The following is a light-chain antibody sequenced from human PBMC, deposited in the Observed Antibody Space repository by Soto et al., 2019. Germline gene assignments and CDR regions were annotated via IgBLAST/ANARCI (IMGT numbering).Light chain of an antibody. J-gene: IGKJ4*01. Sequence: DIQMTQSPSSLSASVGDRVTITCRASQSIGTYFNWFQQKPGKAPKLLNYSASSLESGVPSTCSGSGSGTHFTLTISSLQREDVATYYCQQSYSIPLTFGGGTKVEIK. CDR2: SAS. V-gene: IGKV1-39*01. CDR3: QQSYSIPLT. CDR1: QSIGTY.